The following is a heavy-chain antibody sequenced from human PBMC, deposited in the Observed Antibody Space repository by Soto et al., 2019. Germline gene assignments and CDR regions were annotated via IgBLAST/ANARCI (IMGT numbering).Heavy chain of an antibody. CDR1: GYTFTSYG. CDR3: ARVYYGSGSYYNNWFDP. Sequence: ASVKVSCKASGYTFTSYGISWVRQAPGQGLEWMGWISAHNGNTNYAQKLQGRVTMTTDTSTSTAYMELRSLRSDDTAVYYCARVYYGSGSYYNNWFDPWGQGTLVTVSS. D-gene: IGHD3-10*01. J-gene: IGHJ5*02. V-gene: IGHV1-18*01. CDR2: ISAHNGNT.